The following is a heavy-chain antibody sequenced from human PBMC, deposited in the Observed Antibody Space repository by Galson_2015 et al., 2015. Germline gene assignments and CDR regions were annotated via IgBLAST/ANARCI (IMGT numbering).Heavy chain of an antibody. CDR3: VRSPWQWLEPLYLDS. CDR1: GSRFSTYW. CDR2: IYPGDSDT. Sequence: QSGAEVKKPGESLTISCRGSGSRFSTYWIGWVRQMPGKGLEWMGIIYPGDSDTRYSPSFKGQVTISADTSISTAYLQWSSLEASDTAMYYCVRSPWQWLEPLYLDSWGQGSLVTVSS. V-gene: IGHV5-51*03. D-gene: IGHD6-19*01. J-gene: IGHJ4*02.